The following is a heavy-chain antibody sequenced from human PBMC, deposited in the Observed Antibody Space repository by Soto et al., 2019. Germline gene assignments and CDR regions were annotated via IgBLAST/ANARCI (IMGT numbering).Heavy chain of an antibody. V-gene: IGHV3-7*01. CDR3: ARPKSFAVADNFDY. D-gene: IGHD6-19*01. Sequence: GGSLRLSFAASGFTFSSYWMSWVRQAPGKGLEWVANIKQDGSEKYYVDSVKGRFTISRDNTKNSLFLQMNSLRAEDTAVFYCARPKSFAVADNFDYWGLGTLVTVSS. CDR1: GFTFSSYW. J-gene: IGHJ4*02. CDR2: IKQDGSEK.